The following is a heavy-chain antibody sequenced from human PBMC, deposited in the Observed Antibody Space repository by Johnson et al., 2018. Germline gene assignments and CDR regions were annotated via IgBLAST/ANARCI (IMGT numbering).Heavy chain of an antibody. J-gene: IGHJ6*02. CDR1: GFTFSTYG. Sequence: QVQLVESGGGVVQPGRSXRLSCAASGFTFSTYGMHWVRQAPGKGLEWVALISYDGSDKYYADPVKGRFTISRDNSKNTLSFQMNSLRAEDTAVYYCAKGRYDYDSSGYYGMDVWGQGTTVSVSS. CDR3: AKGRYDYDSSGYYGMDV. D-gene: IGHD3-22*01. CDR2: ISYDGSDK. V-gene: IGHV3-30*18.